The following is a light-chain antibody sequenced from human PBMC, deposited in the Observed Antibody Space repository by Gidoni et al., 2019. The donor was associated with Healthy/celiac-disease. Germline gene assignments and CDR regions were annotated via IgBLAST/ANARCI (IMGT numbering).Light chain of an antibody. CDR3: QQYNSYSQT. CDR2: KAS. CDR1: QSISSW. Sequence: DIQMTQSPSPLSASVGARVTITCRASQSISSWLDWYQQKPGKAPKLLIYKASSLDSGVPSRFSGSGSWTEFTLTISILQPDDFATYYCQQYNSYSQTFXQXTKVEIQ. J-gene: IGKJ1*01. V-gene: IGKV1-5*03.